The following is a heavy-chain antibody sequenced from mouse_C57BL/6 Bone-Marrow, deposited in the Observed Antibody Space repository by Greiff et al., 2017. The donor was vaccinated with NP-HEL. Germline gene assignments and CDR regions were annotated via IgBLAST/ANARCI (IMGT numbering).Heavy chain of an antibody. CDR2: IDPDDGDT. V-gene: IGHV14-2*01. D-gene: IGHD1-1*01. J-gene: IGHJ4*01. Sequence: EVQLVESGAELVKPGASVKLSCTASGFNFTDYYMHWVKQRTEQGLEWIGRIDPDDGDTKYAQKFQGKAPITADTSSNTAYLQLSSLTPEDTAVYYCARDYSIFDYYAMDYWGQGTSVTVSS. CDR3: ARDYSIFDYYAMDY. CDR1: GFNFTDYY.